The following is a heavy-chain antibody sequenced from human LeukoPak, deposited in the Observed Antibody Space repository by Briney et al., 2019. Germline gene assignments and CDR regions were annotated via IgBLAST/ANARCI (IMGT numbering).Heavy chain of an antibody. Sequence: SETLSLTCAVYGGSFSGYYWSWIRQPPGKGLEWIGEINHSGSTNYNPSLKSRVTISVDTSKNQFSLKLSSVTAADTAVYYCARGYSSGWHVGQAAGDYYYYYGMDVWGQGTTVTVSS. V-gene: IGHV4-34*01. CDR3: ARGYSSGWHVGQAAGDYYYYYGMDV. D-gene: IGHD6-19*01. CDR1: GGSFSGYY. CDR2: INHSGST. J-gene: IGHJ6*02.